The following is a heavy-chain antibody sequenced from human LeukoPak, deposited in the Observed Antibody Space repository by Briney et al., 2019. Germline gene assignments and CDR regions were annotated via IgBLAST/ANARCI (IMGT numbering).Heavy chain of an antibody. Sequence: GGSLRLSCAASGLTFSSYDMHWVRQATGKGLEWVSAIGTAGDTYYPGSVKGRFTISRENAKNSLYLQMNSLRAGDTAVYYCARSLATSPTPTFDYWGQGTLVTVSS. D-gene: IGHD3-3*02. V-gene: IGHV3-13*04. CDR1: GLTFSSYD. CDR2: IGTAGDT. J-gene: IGHJ4*02. CDR3: ARSLATSPTPTFDY.